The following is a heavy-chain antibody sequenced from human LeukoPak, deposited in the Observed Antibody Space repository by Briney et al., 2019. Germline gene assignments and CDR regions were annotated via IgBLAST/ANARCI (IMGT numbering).Heavy chain of an antibody. D-gene: IGHD3-22*01. V-gene: IGHV3-53*05. J-gene: IGHJ3*02. Sequence: GGSLRLSCAASGFTVSSNYMSWVRQAPGKGLKWVSVIYSGGSTYYADSVKGRFTISRDNSKNTLYLQMNSLRAEDTAVYYCARDLAMIVDIWGQGTMVTVSS. CDR1: GFTVSSNY. CDR2: IYSGGST. CDR3: ARDLAMIVDI.